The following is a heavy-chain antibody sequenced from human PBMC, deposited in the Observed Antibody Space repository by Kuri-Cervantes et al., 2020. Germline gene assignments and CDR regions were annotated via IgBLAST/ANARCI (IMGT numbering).Heavy chain of an antibody. CDR1: GFTFSSYA. D-gene: IGHD3-10*01. Sequence: ETLSLTCAASGFTFSSYAMSWVRQAPGKGLEWVSAISGSGGSTYYADSVKGRFTISRDNSKNTLYLQMNSLRDEDTAVYYCARFGSGSYFEPLDYWGQGTLVTVSS. CDR2: ISGSGGST. J-gene: IGHJ4*02. CDR3: ARFGSGSYFEPLDY. V-gene: IGHV3-23*01.